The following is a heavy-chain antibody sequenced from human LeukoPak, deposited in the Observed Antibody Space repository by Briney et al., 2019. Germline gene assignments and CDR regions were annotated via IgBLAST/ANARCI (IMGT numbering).Heavy chain of an antibody. CDR3: ARGSSPYSGSSDFDY. J-gene: IGHJ4*02. CDR1: GGTFSSYA. CDR2: IIPIFGTA. D-gene: IGHD1-26*01. V-gene: IGHV1-69*05. Sequence: SVKVSCKASGGTFSSYAISWVRQAPGQGLEWMGGIIPIFGTANYAQKFQGRVTITTDESTSTAYMELSSLRSEDTAVYYCARGSSPYSGSSDFDYWGQGTLVTVSS.